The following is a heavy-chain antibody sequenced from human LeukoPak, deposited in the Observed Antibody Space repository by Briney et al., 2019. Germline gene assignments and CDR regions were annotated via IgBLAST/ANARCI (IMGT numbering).Heavy chain of an antibody. CDR3: ARECDPTMCAGSSPDH. Sequence: GGSLRISCEASTFGNYWIYWVRQVPGKGLVWLSRVSPDGTTTTHADSVKGRLTISRDNAKSTLYLQMNSLSAEDTAVYYCARECDPTMCAGSSPDHWGQGILVTVSS. J-gene: IGHJ4*02. V-gene: IGHV3-74*01. CDR1: TFGNYW. CDR2: VSPDGTTT. D-gene: IGHD5-24*01.